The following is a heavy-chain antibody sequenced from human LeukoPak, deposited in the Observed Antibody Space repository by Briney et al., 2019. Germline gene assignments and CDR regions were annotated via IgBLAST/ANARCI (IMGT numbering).Heavy chain of an antibody. CDR2: IYPGESNA. Sequence: GESLKISCKSSGYSFSNYWIAWGRHMPGKGLEWMGIIYPGESNATYNQSFQGQVTISADKSIATAYLQWSSLKASDTAMYFCASPPYSWDYRGPYYFDYWGEGSLVTVSS. CDR1: GYSFSNYW. J-gene: IGHJ4*02. V-gene: IGHV5-51*01. CDR3: ASPPYSWDYRGPYYFDY. D-gene: IGHD1-7*01.